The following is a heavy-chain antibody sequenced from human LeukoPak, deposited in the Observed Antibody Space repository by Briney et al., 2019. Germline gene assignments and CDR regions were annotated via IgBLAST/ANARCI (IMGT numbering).Heavy chain of an antibody. CDR1: GGSISSYY. Sequence: PSETLSLTCTVSGGSISSYYWSWIRQPPGKGLEWIGEINHSGNSNYNPSLTSRVTISVDTSKKQFSLEVTSVTAADTAVYYCARHAYGDYPFFDYWGQGTLVTVTS. D-gene: IGHD4-17*01. J-gene: IGHJ4*02. CDR2: INHSGNS. CDR3: ARHAYGDYPFFDY. V-gene: IGHV4-34*01.